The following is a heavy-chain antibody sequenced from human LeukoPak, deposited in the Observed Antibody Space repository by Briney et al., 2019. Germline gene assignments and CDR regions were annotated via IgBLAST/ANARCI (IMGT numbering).Heavy chain of an antibody. CDR1: GGSISGYF. Sequence: SETLSLTCTVSGGSISGYFWGWIRQPPGKGLEWIGYIYYSGSTDYNPSLKSRVTISVDTSKNQFSLKLSSVTAADTAVYYCARHTFTGSDYWGQGTLVTVSS. D-gene: IGHD3-10*01. CDR2: IYYSGST. J-gene: IGHJ4*02. V-gene: IGHV4-59*08. CDR3: ARHTFTGSDY.